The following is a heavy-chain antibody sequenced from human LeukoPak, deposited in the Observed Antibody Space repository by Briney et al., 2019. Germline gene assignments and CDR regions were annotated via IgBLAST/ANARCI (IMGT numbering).Heavy chain of an antibody. CDR3: ASRGSYCSSSSCQNQFYYGMDV. V-gene: IGHV3-30-3*01. CDR2: ISYDGSNQ. Sequence: TGGSLRLSCAASGFTFSSYAMHWVRQAPGKGLEWVAAISYDGSNQYYADSVKGRFTISRDNSENTLYLQMNSLRAEDTAVYYCASRGSYCSSSSCQNQFYYGMDVWGQGTTVTVSS. CDR1: GFTFSSYA. D-gene: IGHD2-2*01. J-gene: IGHJ6*02.